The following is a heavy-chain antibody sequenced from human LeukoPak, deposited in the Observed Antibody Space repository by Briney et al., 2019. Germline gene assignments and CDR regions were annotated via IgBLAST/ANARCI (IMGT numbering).Heavy chain of an antibody. CDR3: ARDDSDGVADDY. V-gene: IGHV1-18*01. D-gene: IGHD3-3*01. J-gene: IGHJ4*02. Sequence: ASVKVSCKASGYTFTSYGISWVRQAPGQGLEWMGWISAYNGNTNYAQELQGRVTMTTDTSTSTAYMELRSLRSDDTAVYYCARDDSDGVADDYWGQGTLVTVSS. CDR1: GYTFTSYG. CDR2: ISAYNGNT.